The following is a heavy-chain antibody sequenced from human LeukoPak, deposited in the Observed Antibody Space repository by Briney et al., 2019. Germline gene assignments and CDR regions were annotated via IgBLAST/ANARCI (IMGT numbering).Heavy chain of an antibody. CDR3: ASRGHCGGDCYYDYYYYYMDV. D-gene: IGHD2-21*02. CDR2: IYYSGST. Sequence: SETLSLTCTVSGGSISSGGYYWGWIRQHPGKGLEWIGYIYYSGSTYYNPSLKSRVTISVDTSKNQFSLKLSSVTAADTAVYYCASRGHCGGDCYYDYYYYYMDVWGKGTTVTVSS. J-gene: IGHJ6*03. V-gene: IGHV4-31*03. CDR1: GGSISSGGYY.